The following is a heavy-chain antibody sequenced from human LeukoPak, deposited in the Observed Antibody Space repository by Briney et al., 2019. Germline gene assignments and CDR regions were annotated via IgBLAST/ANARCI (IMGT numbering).Heavy chain of an antibody. CDR3: AREKVTRYYYYMDV. J-gene: IGHJ6*03. CDR1: GFTFSSYW. V-gene: IGHV3-7*01. CDR2: IKQDGSEK. D-gene: IGHD4-11*01. Sequence: GGSLRLSCAASGFTFSSYWMSWVRQAPGKGLEWVANIKQDGSEKYYVDSVKGRFTISRDNAKNSLYLQMNSLRAEDTAVYYCAREKVTRYYYYMDVWGKGTTVTVSS.